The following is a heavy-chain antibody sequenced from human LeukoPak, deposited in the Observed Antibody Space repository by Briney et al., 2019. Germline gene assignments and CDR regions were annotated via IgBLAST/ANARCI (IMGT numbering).Heavy chain of an antibody. J-gene: IGHJ4*02. CDR3: ASNYGGNPEYYFDY. CDR1: GGSISNN. D-gene: IGHD4-23*01. V-gene: IGHV4-59*12. Sequence: SETLSLTCTVSGGSISNNWSWFRQPPGKGLEWIGYIYYSGSTNYNPSLKSRVTISVDTSKSQFSLKLSSVTAADTAVYYCASNYGGNPEYYFDYWGQGTLVTVSS. CDR2: IYYSGST.